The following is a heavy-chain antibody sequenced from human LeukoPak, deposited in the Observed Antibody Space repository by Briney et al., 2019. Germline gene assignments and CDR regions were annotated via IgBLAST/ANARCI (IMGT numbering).Heavy chain of an antibody. CDR2: IYSDVSST. J-gene: IGHJ4*02. CDR1: GFTFSSYA. D-gene: IGHD6-19*01. V-gene: IGHV3-74*01. CDR3: VRMGSGWDFDY. Sequence: GGSLRLSCAASGFTFSSYAMGWARQAPGKGLVWVSRIYSDVSSTSYADAVKGRFTISRDNAKNTLYLQMNSLRAEDTAVYYCVRMGSGWDFDYWGQGSLVTVSS.